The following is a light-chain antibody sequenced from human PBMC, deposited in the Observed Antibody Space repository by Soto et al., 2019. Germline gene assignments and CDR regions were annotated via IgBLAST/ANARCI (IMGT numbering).Light chain of an antibody. CDR2: AAS. J-gene: IGKJ5*01. CDR1: QGISSW. V-gene: IGKV1-12*01. CDR3: QHYFSYPLT. Sequence: DIQMTQSPSSVSASVGDRVTITCRASQGISSWLAWYQQKPGKAPKLLIYAASSLQSGVPSRFRGSGSRTDFTLTITSVQSEDFATYYCQHYFSYPLTFGQGTRLEIK.